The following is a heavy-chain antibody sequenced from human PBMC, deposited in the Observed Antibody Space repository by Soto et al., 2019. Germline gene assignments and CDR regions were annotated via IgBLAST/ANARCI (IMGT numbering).Heavy chain of an antibody. CDR2: IFYLGSS. CDR3: ARHSLALRKNNWFDP. Sequence: SETLSLTCTVSGDSITSSDFYWGWVRQPPGKGLEWIGSIFYLGSSYYNPSLKSRVTMSVDTSKNQFSLRLRSVTAADTALYFCARHSLALRKNNWFDPWGQGIMVTVSS. CDR1: GDSITSSDFY. J-gene: IGHJ5*02. V-gene: IGHV4-39*01. D-gene: IGHD3-3*02.